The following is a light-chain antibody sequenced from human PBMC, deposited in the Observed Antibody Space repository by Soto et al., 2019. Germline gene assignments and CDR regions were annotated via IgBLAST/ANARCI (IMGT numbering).Light chain of an antibody. CDR2: GAS. V-gene: IGKV3-20*01. J-gene: IGKJ3*01. CDR3: QQYGSSYT. Sequence: EIVMTQSPAPLSLSPGERATLSCRASQSVSSSYLAWHQQNPSQAPRLLIYGASSRATGIPDRFSGSGSGSDFTLTISRLELEVFSVYYCQQYGSSYTFGPVNEVDIE. CDR1: QSVSSSY.